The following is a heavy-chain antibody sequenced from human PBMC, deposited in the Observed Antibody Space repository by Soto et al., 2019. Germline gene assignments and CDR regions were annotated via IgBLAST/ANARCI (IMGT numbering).Heavy chain of an antibody. V-gene: IGHV1-18*01. CDR2: ISAYNGNT. D-gene: IGHD3-22*01. J-gene: IGHJ4*02. CDR3: ARVIDGYYDSSGYDY. CDR1: GYTFTSYG. Sequence: GASVKVSCKASGYTFTSYGISWVRQAPGQGLEWMGWISAYNGNTNYAQKLQGRVTMTTDTSTSTAYMELRSLRSDDTAVYYCARVIDGYYDSSGYDYWGQGTLVTVYS.